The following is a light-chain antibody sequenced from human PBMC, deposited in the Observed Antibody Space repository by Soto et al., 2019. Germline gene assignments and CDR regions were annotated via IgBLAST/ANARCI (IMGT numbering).Light chain of an antibody. V-gene: IGLV2-8*01. CDR2: EVS. CDR1: SSDVGGYNY. J-gene: IGLJ1*01. CDR3: CSYAGSDNYV. Sequence: QSVLTQPPSASGSPGQSVTISRTGTSSDVGGYNYVSWYQQHPGKAPKLMIYEVSKRPSGVPDRFSGSKSGNTASLTVSGLQAEDEADYYCCSYAGSDNYVFGTGTKVTVL.